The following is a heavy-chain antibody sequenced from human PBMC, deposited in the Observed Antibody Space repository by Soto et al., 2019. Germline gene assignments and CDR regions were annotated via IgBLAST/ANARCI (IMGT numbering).Heavy chain of an antibody. CDR1: GVTCISYS. CDR3: ARDLNLGSFDY. J-gene: IGHJ4*02. Sequence: GSLRLSCAASGVTCISYSMIWVRQAPGKGLEWVSYISSSSNTIYYADSVKGRFTISRDNAKNSLYLQMNSLRAEDTAVYYCARDLNLGSFDYWGQGTLVTVSS. V-gene: IGHV3-48*01. CDR2: ISSSSNTI.